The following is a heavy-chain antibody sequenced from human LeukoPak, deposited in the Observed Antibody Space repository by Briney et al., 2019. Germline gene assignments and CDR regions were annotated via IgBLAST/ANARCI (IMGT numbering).Heavy chain of an antibody. V-gene: IGHV4-34*01. D-gene: IGHD6-6*01. CDR1: GGSFSGYY. Sequence: TSETLSLTCAVYGGSFSGYYWSWIRQPPGKGLEWIGEINHSGSTNYNPSLKSRVTISVDTSKNQFSLKLSSVTAADTAVYYCARGVAARRILGYWGQGTLVTVSS. CDR2: INHSGST. J-gene: IGHJ4*02. CDR3: ARGVAARRILGY.